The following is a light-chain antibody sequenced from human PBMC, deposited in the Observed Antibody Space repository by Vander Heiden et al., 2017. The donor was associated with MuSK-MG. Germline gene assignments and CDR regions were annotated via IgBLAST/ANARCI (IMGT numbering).Light chain of an antibody. Sequence: EIVLTQSPGTLSLSPGDRATLPCRASQSVSSNYLAWYQQKPGQAPRLLIYGASSRATGIPDRFSGSGSGTDFTLTISRLEPEDFAVYYCQQYGSSLWTFGQGTKVEIK. V-gene: IGKV3-20*01. CDR3: QQYGSSLWT. J-gene: IGKJ1*01. CDR2: GAS. CDR1: QSVSSNY.